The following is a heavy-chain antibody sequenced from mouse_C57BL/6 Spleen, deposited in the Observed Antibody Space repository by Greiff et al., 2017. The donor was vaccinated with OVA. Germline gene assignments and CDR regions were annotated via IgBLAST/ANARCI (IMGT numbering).Heavy chain of an antibody. V-gene: IGHV5-4*01. CDR2: ISDGGSYT. J-gene: IGHJ2*01. Sequence: EVQVVESGGGLVKPGGSLKLSCAASGFTFSSYAMSWVRQTPGKRLEWVATISDGGSYTYYPDNVKGRFTISRDNAKNNLYLQRSHLKSEDTAMYYCARAFYYTVDYWGQGTTLTVSS. D-gene: IGHD2-1*01. CDR1: GFTFSSYA. CDR3: ARAFYYTVDY.